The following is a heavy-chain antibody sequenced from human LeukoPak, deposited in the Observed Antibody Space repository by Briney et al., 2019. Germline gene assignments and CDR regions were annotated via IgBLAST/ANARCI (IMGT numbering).Heavy chain of an antibody. CDR3: ASVYSSTSWDY. J-gene: IGHJ4*02. CDR2: IFPADSDT. D-gene: IGHD6-13*01. CDR1: GYIFTTYW. V-gene: IGHV5-51*01. Sequence: GESLKISCRASGYIFTTYWIGWVRQMPGKGLEWMGVIFPADSDTRYSPSFQGQVTISADKSISTAYLQWSSLKASDTAMYYCASVYSSTSWDYWGQGTLVAVSS.